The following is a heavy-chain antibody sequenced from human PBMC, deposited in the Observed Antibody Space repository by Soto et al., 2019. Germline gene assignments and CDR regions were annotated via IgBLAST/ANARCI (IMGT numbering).Heavy chain of an antibody. D-gene: IGHD3-3*01. CDR3: ARGGRTIFGRYFDY. CDR2: IYYSGST. J-gene: IGHJ4*02. CDR1: GGSISSGDYY. V-gene: IGHV4-30-4*01. Sequence: QVQLQESGPGLVKPSQTLSLTCTVSGGSISSGDYYWSWIRQPPGKCLEWIGYIYYSGSTYYNPSLKSRITISVDTSKNPFSLKLSSVTAADTAVYYCARGGRTIFGRYFDYWGQGTLVTVSS.